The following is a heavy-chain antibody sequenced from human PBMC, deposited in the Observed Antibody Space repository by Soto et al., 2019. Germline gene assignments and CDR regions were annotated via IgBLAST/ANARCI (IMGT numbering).Heavy chain of an antibody. Sequence: SQTLSLTCAISGDSVSSNSAAWNWIRQSPSRGLEWLGRTYYRSKWYNDYAVSVKSRITINPDTSKNQFSLQLNSVTPEDTAVYYCARSYSPKWMRYYYGMDVWGQGTTVTVSS. D-gene: IGHD2-21*01. V-gene: IGHV6-1*01. CDR3: ARSYSPKWMRYYYGMDV. CDR2: TYYRSKWYN. CDR1: GDSVSSNSAA. J-gene: IGHJ6*02.